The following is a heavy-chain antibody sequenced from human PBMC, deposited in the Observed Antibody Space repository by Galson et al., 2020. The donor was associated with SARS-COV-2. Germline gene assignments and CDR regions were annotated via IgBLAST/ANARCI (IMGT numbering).Heavy chain of an antibody. Sequence: GGSLRLSCAASGFPFRSYAMHWVRQAPGKGLEWMTVIWNDGSSKFYGDSVKGRFTIYRDTSKNTVYLQMNSPRVEDTAVYYCAKDQGDFWSGIMDVWGRGTTVTVSS. J-gene: IGHJ6*02. CDR1: GFPFRSYA. V-gene: IGHV3-33*03. CDR3: AKDQGDFWSGIMDV. CDR2: IWNDGSSK. D-gene: IGHD3-3*01.